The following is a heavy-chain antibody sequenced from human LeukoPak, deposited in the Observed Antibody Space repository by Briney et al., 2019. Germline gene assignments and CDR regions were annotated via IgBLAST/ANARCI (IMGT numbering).Heavy chain of an antibody. Sequence: SETLSLTCTVSGGSISSSSYYWGWIRQPPGKGLEWIGSIYYSGSTYYNPSLKSRVTISVDTSKNQFSLKLSSVTAADTAVYYCARVPVGAASYYMDVWGKGTTVTVSS. CDR3: ARVPVGAASYYMDV. CDR1: GGSISSSSYY. CDR2: IYYSGST. J-gene: IGHJ6*03. V-gene: IGHV4-39*01. D-gene: IGHD2-15*01.